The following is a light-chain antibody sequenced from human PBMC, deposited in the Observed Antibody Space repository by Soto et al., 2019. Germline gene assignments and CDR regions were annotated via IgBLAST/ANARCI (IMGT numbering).Light chain of an antibody. CDR2: DAS. CDR1: QNVYNN. V-gene: IGKV3-15*01. J-gene: IGKJ4*01. Sequence: EIVMTQSPATLSVSPGEGATLSCKASQNVYNNLAWYQQRPGQPPTLLIYDASTRATGISARFSDSGYGKEFTLAISSLQSEDFEVYFCQQCRNWPLTFGGGTKVEIK. CDR3: QQCRNWPLT.